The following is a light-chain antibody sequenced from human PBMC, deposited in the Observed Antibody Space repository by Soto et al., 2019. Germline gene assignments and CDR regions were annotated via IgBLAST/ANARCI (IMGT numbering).Light chain of an antibody. CDR2: EVN. Sequence: SVLTQPASVSGSPGQSITISCTGTSSNVGSYKLVSWYQQHPGKAPKLMIFEVNKRPSGVSNRFSGSKSGNTASLTISGLKVEDEADYYCCSSGGSPTYVFXTGSKVTVL. V-gene: IGLV2-23*02. J-gene: IGLJ1*01. CDR1: SSNVGSYKL. CDR3: CSSGGSPTYV.